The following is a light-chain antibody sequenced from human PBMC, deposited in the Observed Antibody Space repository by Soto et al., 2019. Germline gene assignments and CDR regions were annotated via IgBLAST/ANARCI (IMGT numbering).Light chain of an antibody. CDR1: QSVGNN. J-gene: IGKJ4*01. Sequence: EIVVTQSPATLSVSPGERATLSCRASQSVGNNFAWYQQKPGQAPRLLIFATSARATGVPVRFSGSVSGTEFTLIISSLQAEDFAVYDGQQYGVFPLALGGGAKVEIE. V-gene: IGKV3-15*01. CDR2: ATS. CDR3: QQYGVFPLA.